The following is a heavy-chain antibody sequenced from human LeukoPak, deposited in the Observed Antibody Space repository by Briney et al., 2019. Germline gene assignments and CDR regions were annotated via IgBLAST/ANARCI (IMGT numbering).Heavy chain of an antibody. V-gene: IGHV1-8*03. J-gene: IGHJ4*02. D-gene: IGHD6-13*01. Sequence: ASVKVSCKASGYTFTSYDINWVRQATRQGLEWMGWMNPNSGNTGYAQKFQGRVTITRNTSISTAYMELSSVTAADTAVYYCARDSESYSSSWSAPFDYWGQGTLVTVSS. CDR2: MNPNSGNT. CDR1: GYTFTSYD. CDR3: ARDSESYSSSWSAPFDY.